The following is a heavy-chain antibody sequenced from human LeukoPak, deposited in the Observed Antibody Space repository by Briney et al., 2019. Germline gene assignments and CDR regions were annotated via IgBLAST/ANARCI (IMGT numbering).Heavy chain of an antibody. J-gene: IGHJ6*03. CDR3: ARVGSGWYYYYYYYMDV. V-gene: IGHV4-34*01. CDR1: GGSFSGYY. CDR2: INHSGST. Sequence: PSETLSLTCAVYGGSFSGYYWSWIRQPPGKGLEWIGEINHSGSTNYNPSLKSRVTISVDTSKNQFSLKLSSVTAADTAVYYCARVGSGWYYYYYYYMDVWGKGTTVTVSS. D-gene: IGHD6-19*01.